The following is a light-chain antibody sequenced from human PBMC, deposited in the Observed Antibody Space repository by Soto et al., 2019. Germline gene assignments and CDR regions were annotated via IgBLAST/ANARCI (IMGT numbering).Light chain of an antibody. CDR2: DVS. Sequence: QSVLTQPASVSLSPGEAITISCTGTSSDVGGYNYVSWYQQHPGKAPKLMIYDVSNRPSGVSNRFSGSKSGNTASLTISGLQAEDEADYYCSSYTSSSTLYVFGTGTKVTVL. V-gene: IGLV2-14*01. CDR3: SSYTSSSTLYV. CDR1: SSDVGGYNY. J-gene: IGLJ1*01.